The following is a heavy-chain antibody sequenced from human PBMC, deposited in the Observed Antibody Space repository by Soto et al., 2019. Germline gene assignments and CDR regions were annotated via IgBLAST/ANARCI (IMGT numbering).Heavy chain of an antibody. Sequence: ASVKVSCKASGFTFTSSAMQWVRQARGQRLEWIGWIVVGSGNTNYAQKFQERVTITRDMSTSTAYMELSSLRSEDTAVYYCAALPGGEDFWSGYYSGYYYYMDVWGKGTTVTVSS. CDR3: AALPGGEDFWSGYYSGYYYYMDV. CDR1: GFTFTSSA. J-gene: IGHJ6*03. CDR2: IVVGSGNT. V-gene: IGHV1-58*02. D-gene: IGHD3-3*01.